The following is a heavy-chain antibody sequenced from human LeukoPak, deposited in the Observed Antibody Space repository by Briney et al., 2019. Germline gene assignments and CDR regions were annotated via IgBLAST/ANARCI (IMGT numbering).Heavy chain of an antibody. V-gene: IGHV4-30-4*08. CDR2: IYYSGST. J-gene: IGHJ4*02. CDR3: ARGRRNVLLWFGELI. CDR1: GGSISSGDYY. D-gene: IGHD3-10*01. Sequence: SQTLSLTCTVSGGSISSGDYYWSRIRQPLGKGLEWIGYIYYSGSTYYNPSLKSRVTISVDTSKNQFSLKLSSVSAADTAVYYCARGRRNVLLWFGELIWGQGTLVTVSS.